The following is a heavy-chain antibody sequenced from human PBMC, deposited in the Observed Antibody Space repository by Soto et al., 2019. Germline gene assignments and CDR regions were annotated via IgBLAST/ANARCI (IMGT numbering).Heavy chain of an antibody. Sequence: QVQLVQSGTEVKKPGSSVKVSCKASGGTFTAYGITWLRQAPGQGLEWMGGVIPVFGTLYYAQKFQDRVTIAADEATSTALMELSGLTSGDTAMYFCAQGQAACPGPPPFDIWGQGTMVTVSP. V-gene: IGHV1-69*01. CDR3: AQGQAACPGPPPFDI. CDR1: GGTFTAYG. J-gene: IGHJ3*02. CDR2: VIPVFGTL.